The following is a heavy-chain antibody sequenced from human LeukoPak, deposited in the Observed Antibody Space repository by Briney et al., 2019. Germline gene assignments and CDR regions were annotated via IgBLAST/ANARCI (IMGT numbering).Heavy chain of an antibody. Sequence: GGSLRLSCAASGFTFSDYYMSWIRQAPGKGLEWVSYISSSGNIIYSADSVTGRFTISRDNAKNSLYLQINSLRAEDTAVYYCARATAADTAMIYFDYWGQGTLVTVSS. V-gene: IGHV3-11*01. CDR2: ISSSGNII. J-gene: IGHJ4*02. D-gene: IGHD5-18*01. CDR3: ARATAADTAMIYFDY. CDR1: GFTFSDYY.